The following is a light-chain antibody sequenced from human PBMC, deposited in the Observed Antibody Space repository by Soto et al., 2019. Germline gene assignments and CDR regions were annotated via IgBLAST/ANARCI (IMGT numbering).Light chain of an antibody. V-gene: IGKV1-33*01. J-gene: IGKJ4*01. CDR1: HYLGNS. CDR2: DAS. CDR3: QQYDSLPFT. Sequence: DIQMTQSPSSLSASVGDRVTITCQASHYLGNSLSWYHQKPGKAPKLLISDASNLETGVPSRFSASASGTDFTFTISSLQPEDIATYYCQQYDSLPFTFGGGTKVDIK.